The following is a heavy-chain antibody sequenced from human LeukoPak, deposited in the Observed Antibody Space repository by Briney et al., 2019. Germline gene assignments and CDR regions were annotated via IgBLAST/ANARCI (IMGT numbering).Heavy chain of an antibody. CDR1: GFTFSSYS. D-gene: IGHD6-19*01. J-gene: IGHJ4*02. CDR2: ISSSSSTI. V-gene: IGHV3-48*04. CDR3: ARDQGVAVALFDY. Sequence: GGSLRLSCAASGFTFSSYSMNWVRQAPGKGLEWVSYISSSSSTIYYADSVKGRFTISRDNAKNSLYLQMNSLRAEDTAVYYCARDQGVAVALFDYWGQGTLVTVSS.